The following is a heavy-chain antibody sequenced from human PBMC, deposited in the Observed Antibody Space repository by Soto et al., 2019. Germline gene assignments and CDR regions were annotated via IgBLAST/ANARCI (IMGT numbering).Heavy chain of an antibody. Sequence: EVQLVESGRGLVQPGGSLRLAYAASGFTLSNFWRSWVRQAPGKGLEWVASMQEDGGEKTYVDSVKGYFTTSRDNAQHSVYLQMTSLRVDEAAVYYCASYRTLGCWGQGTPVIVSS. CDR3: ASYRTLGC. CDR1: GFTLSNFW. J-gene: IGHJ4*02. CDR2: MQEDGGEK. V-gene: IGHV3-7*03. D-gene: IGHD1-26*01.